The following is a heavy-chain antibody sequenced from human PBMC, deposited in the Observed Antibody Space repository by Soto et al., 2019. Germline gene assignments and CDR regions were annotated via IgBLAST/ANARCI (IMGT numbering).Heavy chain of an antibody. CDR1: GFTFRNYG. Sequence: VGSLRLSCAASGFTFRNYGMHWVRQAPGKGLEWVAVISHDGSDKYYADSMKGRFIISRDNSENTLFLNMNSLKPEDTAVYYCAKENQHLVHDYWGQGTLVTVSS. CDR3: AKENQHLVHDY. CDR2: ISHDGSDK. J-gene: IGHJ4*02. D-gene: IGHD6-13*01. V-gene: IGHV3-30*18.